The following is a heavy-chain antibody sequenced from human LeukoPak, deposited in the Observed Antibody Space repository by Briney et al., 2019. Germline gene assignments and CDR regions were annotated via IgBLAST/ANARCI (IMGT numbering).Heavy chain of an antibody. J-gene: IGHJ4*02. Sequence: GRSLRLSCAASGFTFSSYGMHWVRQAPGKGLEWVAVISYDGSNKYYADSVKGRFTISRDNSKNTLYLQMNSLRAEDTAVYYCAKDLGATPDYWGQGTLVTVSS. CDR3: AKDLGATPDY. CDR2: ISYDGSNK. CDR1: GFTFSSYG. D-gene: IGHD1-26*01. V-gene: IGHV3-30*18.